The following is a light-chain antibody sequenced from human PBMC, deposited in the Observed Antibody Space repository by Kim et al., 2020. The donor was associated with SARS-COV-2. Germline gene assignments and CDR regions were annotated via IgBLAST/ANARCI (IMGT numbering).Light chain of an antibody. J-gene: IGLJ2*01. CDR2: LNSDGSH. CDR1: SGHSSYA. Sequence: SGKLTGTLSSGHSSYAIAWHQQQPEKGPRYLMKLNSDGSHSKGDGIPDRFSGSSSGAERYLTISSLQSEDEADYYCQTWGTGIPVVFGGGTQLTVL. V-gene: IGLV4-69*01. CDR3: QTWGTGIPVV.